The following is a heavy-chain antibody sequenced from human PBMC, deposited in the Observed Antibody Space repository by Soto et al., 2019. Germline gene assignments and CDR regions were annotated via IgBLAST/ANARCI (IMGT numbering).Heavy chain of an antibody. CDR2: INESGST. V-gene: IGHV4-34*01. CDR1: GQSFSGHS. D-gene: IGHD1-1*01. CDR3: ARGSGIVALPGELEDVKYDY. Sequence: QVQLQQWGAGLVKPSETLSLSCAVYGQSFSGHSWAWIRQPPGKGLEWIGEINESGSTYYNPSLKSRVNMSTDTSKKQFSLKLSSVSAADTAAYFCARGSGIVALPGELEDVKYDYWGQGTLVNVSS. J-gene: IGHJ4*02.